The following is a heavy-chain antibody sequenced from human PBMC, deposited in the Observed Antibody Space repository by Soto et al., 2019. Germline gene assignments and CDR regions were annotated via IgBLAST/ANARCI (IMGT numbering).Heavy chain of an antibody. J-gene: IGHJ5*02. CDR2: ISYDGSNK. V-gene: IGHV3-30*18. D-gene: IGHD2-15*01. CDR1: GFTFSSYG. CDR3: AKDLAYDCSGGSCYSNWFDP. Sequence: GGSLRLSCAASGFTFSSYGMHWVRQAPGKGLEWVAVISYDGSNKYYADSVKGRFTISRDNSKNTLYLQMNSLRAEDTAVYYCAKDLAYDCSGGSCYSNWFDPWGQGTLVTVPS.